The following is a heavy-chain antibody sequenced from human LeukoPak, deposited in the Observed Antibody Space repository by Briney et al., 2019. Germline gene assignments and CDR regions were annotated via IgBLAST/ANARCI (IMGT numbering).Heavy chain of an antibody. CDR1: GYTFTTYY. D-gene: IGHD6-13*01. V-gene: IGHV1-18*01. CDR2: ISAYNGNT. Sequence: ASVKVSCKASGYTFTTYYISWVRQAPGQGLEWMGWISAYNGNTNYAQKFQGRVTMTTDTPTSTAYMELGSLRSDDTAVYYCAREEGAPIAAANVWGLGTMVIVSS. CDR3: AREEGAPIAAANV. J-gene: IGHJ3*01.